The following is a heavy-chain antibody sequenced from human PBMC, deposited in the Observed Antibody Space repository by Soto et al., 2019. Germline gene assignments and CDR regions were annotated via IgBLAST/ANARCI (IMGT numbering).Heavy chain of an antibody. D-gene: IGHD2-15*01. CDR2: ISASCGAT. J-gene: IGHJ4*02. V-gene: IGHV3-23*01. CDR3: AVTVVVAATVGY. CDR1: GFTFNDYY. Sequence: GGSLRLSCTASGFTFNDYYMSWVRQAPGKGLEWVSDISASCGATYFADSVKGRFTISSDNFRNTLYLQMNGLRAEDTALYYCAVTVVVAATVGYWGQGTLVTVSS.